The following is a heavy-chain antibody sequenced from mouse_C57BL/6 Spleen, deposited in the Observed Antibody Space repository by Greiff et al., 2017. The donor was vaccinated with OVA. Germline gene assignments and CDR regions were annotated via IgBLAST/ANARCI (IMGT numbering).Heavy chain of an antibody. D-gene: IGHD1-1*01. Sequence: QVQLQQSGAELVKPGASVKLSCKASGYTFTSYWMQWVKQRPGQGLEWLGEIDPSDSYTNYNQKFKGKATLTVDTSSSTAYMQLSSLTSEDSAVYYCARKSATVVAPYFDYWGQGTTLTVSS. CDR2: IDPSDSYT. J-gene: IGHJ2*01. CDR1: GYTFTSYW. V-gene: IGHV1-50*01. CDR3: ARKSATVVAPYFDY.